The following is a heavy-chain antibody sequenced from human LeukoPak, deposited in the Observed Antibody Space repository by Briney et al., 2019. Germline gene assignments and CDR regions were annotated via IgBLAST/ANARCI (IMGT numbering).Heavy chain of an antibody. CDR1: GFTFSNAW. V-gene: IGHV3-15*01. D-gene: IGHD2-21*02. Sequence: PGGSLRLSCAASGFTFSNAWMSWVRQAPGKGLEWVGRIKSKTDGGTTDYAAPVKGRFTISRDDSKNTLYLQMNSPKTEDTAVYYCTTDCGGDCYLGDFDYWGQGTLVTVSS. J-gene: IGHJ4*02. CDR3: TTDCGGDCYLGDFDY. CDR2: IKSKTDGGTT.